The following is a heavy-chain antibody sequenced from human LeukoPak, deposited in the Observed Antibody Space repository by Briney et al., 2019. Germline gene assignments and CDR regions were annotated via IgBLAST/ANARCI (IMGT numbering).Heavy chain of an antibody. V-gene: IGHV3-30-3*01. CDR1: GFTFSSYA. CDR2: ISYDGSNK. D-gene: IGHD5-12*01. J-gene: IGHJ4*02. Sequence: GGSLRLFCAASGFTFSSYAMHWVRQAPGKGLEWVAVISYDGSNKYYADSVKGRFTISRDNSKNTLYLQMNSLRAEDTAVYYCARDRGYSGYEYYFDYWGQGTLVTVSS. CDR3: ARDRGYSGYEYYFDY.